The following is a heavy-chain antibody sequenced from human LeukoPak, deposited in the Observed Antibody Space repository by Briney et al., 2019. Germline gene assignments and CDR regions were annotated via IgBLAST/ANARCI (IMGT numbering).Heavy chain of an antibody. CDR2: ISSSSSYI. CDR3: AKGAYYDSSGYSEPTEL. CDR1: GFTFSSYS. V-gene: IGHV3-21*04. Sequence: PGGSLRLSCAASGFTFSSYSMNWVRQAPGKGLEWVSSISSSSSYIYYADSVKGRFTISRDNAKNSLYLQMNSLRAEDTAVYYCAKGAYYDSSGYSEPTELWGQGTLVTVSS. D-gene: IGHD3-22*01. J-gene: IGHJ4*02.